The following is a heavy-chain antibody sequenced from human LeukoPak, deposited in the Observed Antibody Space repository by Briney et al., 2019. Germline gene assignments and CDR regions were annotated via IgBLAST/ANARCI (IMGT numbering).Heavy chain of an antibody. CDR1: GFSLSTSGMC. CDR3: ARAGDSSSWSIFDY. V-gene: IGHV2-70*11. J-gene: IGHJ4*02. Sequence: SGPALVQPTQTLTLTCTFSGFSLSTSGMCVSWIRQPPGKALEWLARIDWDDDKYYSTSLKTRLTISKDTSKNQVVLTMTNMDPVDTATYYCARAGDSSSWSIFDYWGQGTLVTLSS. CDR2: IDWDDDK. D-gene: IGHD6-13*01.